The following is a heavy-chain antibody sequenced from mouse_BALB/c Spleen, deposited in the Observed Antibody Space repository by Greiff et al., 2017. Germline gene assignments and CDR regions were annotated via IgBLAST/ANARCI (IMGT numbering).Heavy chain of an antibody. J-gene: IGHJ2*01. CDR3: TRWIQHFDY. CDR2: IYPSDSYT. D-gene: IGHD6-1*01. V-gene: IGHV1-69*02. CDR1: GYTFTSYW. Sequence: VQLQQPGAELVRPGASVKLSCKASGYTFTSYWINWVKQRPGQGLEWIGNIYPSDSYTNYNQKFKDKATLTVDKSSSTAYMQLSSPTSEDSAVYYCTRWIQHFDYWGQGTTLTVSS.